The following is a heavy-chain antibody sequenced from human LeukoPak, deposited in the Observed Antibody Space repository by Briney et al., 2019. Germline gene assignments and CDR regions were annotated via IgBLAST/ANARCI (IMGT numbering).Heavy chain of an antibody. D-gene: IGHD4-17*01. CDR3: ARTGSTVTMLYPFDH. Sequence: SETLSHTCTVSGGSIRSYYWSWIRQPPGKGLEWIGYIYYSGSTNYNPSLKSRVSISVDTSKNQFSLKLSSVTAADTAVYYCARTGSTVTMLYPFDHWGQGTLVTVSS. CDR2: IYYSGST. CDR1: GGSIRSYY. V-gene: IGHV4-59*01. J-gene: IGHJ4*02.